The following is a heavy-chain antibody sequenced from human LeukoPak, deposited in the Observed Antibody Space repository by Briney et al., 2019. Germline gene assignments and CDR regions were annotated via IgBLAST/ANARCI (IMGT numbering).Heavy chain of an antibody. CDR3: ARLKGYSSGWYPSYYFDY. V-gene: IGHV4-59*08. CDR2: IYYSGST. D-gene: IGHD6-19*01. Sequence: SETLSLTCTVSGGSISSYYWSWIRQPPGKGLEWIGYIYYSGSTNYNPSLKSRVTISVDTSKNQFSLKLGSVTAADTAVYYCARLKGYSSGWYPSYYFDYWGQGTLVTVSS. CDR1: GGSISSYY. J-gene: IGHJ4*02.